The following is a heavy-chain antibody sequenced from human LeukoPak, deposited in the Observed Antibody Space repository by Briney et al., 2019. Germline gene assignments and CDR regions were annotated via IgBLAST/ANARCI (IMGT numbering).Heavy chain of an antibody. CDR2: MTPNSGST. CDR3: ARGGVGYCSTTSCYDLDY. CDR1: GYTFTNYE. Sequence: GASVKVSCKASGYTFTNYEINWVRQAPGQGLEWMGWMTPNSGSTGYAQKFQGRVAMTRNTSTATAYVELSSLRSEDTAVYYCARGGVGYCSTTSCYDLDYWGQGTLVTVSS. J-gene: IGHJ4*02. V-gene: IGHV1-8*01. D-gene: IGHD2-2*01.